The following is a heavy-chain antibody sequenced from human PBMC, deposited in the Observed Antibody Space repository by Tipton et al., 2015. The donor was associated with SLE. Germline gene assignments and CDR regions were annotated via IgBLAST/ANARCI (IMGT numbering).Heavy chain of an antibody. V-gene: IGHV4-31*02. CDR1: DGSINNGDYY. Sequence: LRLSCSVSDGSINNGDYYWTWIRQHPGKGLEWIGYLSYSGSTFYNPSLKSRFSISLDTSKSQISLKMTSVTVADTAVYYCAGDSQAFDYWGQGSLVTVSS. CDR3: AGDSQAFDY. J-gene: IGHJ4*02. CDR2: LSYSGST.